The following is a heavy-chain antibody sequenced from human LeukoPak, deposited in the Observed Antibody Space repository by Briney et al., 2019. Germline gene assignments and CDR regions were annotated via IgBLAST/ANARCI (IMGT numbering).Heavy chain of an antibody. V-gene: IGHV3-7*01. CDR1: GFTFSSYW. D-gene: IGHD4-17*01. CDR2: IKQDGSEK. Sequence: GGSLRLSCAASGFTFSSYWTSWVRQAPGKGLEWVANIKQDGSEKYYVDSVKGRFTISRDNAKNSLYLQMNSLRAEDTAVYYCARDNYGDPGGYWGQGTLVTVSS. CDR3: ARDNYGDPGGY. J-gene: IGHJ4*02.